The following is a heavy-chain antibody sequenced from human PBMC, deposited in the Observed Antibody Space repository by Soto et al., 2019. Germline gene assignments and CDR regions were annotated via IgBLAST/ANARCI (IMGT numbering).Heavy chain of an antibody. CDR3: ARELPDDYGDYGLLGY. Sequence: ASVKVSCKASGGTFSSYAISWVRQAPGQGLEWMGGIIPIFGTANYAQKFQGRVTITADESTSTAYMELSSLRSEDTAVYYCARELPDDYGDYGLLGYWGQGTLVTVSS. CDR2: IIPIFGTA. D-gene: IGHD4-17*01. V-gene: IGHV1-69*13. CDR1: GGTFSSYA. J-gene: IGHJ4*02.